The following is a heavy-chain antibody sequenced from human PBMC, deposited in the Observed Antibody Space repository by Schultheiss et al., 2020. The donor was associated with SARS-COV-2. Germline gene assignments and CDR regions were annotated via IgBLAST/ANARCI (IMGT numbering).Heavy chain of an antibody. CDR1: GGSISSYY. CDR2: IYYSGST. D-gene: IGHD6-19*01. Sequence: SETLSLTCTVSGGSISSYYWSWIRQPAGKGLEWIGSIYYSGSTYYNPSLKSRVTISVDTSKNQFSLKLSSVTAADTAVYYCARVRDSSGWYVGYWGQGTLVTVSS. J-gene: IGHJ4*02. V-gene: IGHV4-4*07. CDR3: ARVRDSSGWYVGY.